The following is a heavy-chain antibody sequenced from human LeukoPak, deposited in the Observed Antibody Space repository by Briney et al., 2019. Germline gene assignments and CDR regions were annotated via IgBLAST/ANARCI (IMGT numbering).Heavy chain of an antibody. J-gene: IGHJ4*02. CDR3: AKDDQFGYYYDSSGLFDY. D-gene: IGHD3-22*01. V-gene: IGHV3-9*01. CDR2: ISWNSGSI. CDR1: GFTFDDYA. Sequence: SRSLRLSCAASGFTFDDYAMHWVRQAPGKGLEWVSGISWNSGSIGYADSVKGRFTISRDNAKNSLYLQMNRLRAEDTALYYCAKDDQFGYYYDSSGLFDYWGQGTLVTVSS.